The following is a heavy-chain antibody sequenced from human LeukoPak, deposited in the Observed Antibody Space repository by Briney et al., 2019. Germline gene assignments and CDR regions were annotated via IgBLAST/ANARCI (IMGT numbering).Heavy chain of an antibody. Sequence: GGSLRLSCAASGFTFSNYGMHWVRQAPGKGLEWVAVISYDGSNKYYADSVKGRFTISRDNSKNTLYLQMNSLRPEDAAVYYCANLPLWGQGTLVTLST. CDR3: ANLPL. CDR2: ISYDGSNK. V-gene: IGHV3-30*18. CDR1: GFTFSNYG. J-gene: IGHJ4*02.